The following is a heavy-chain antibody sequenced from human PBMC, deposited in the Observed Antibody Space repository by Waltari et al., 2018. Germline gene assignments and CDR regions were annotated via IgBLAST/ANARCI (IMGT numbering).Heavy chain of an antibody. D-gene: IGHD6-13*01. CDR2: SNHSGRT. Sequence: QVQLQQWGAGLLKPSETLSLTCAGYGGSFSGYYWSWIRKPPGKGLEWIGESNHSGRTNYNPSIKSRVTRAVDTSKNQFDKKMSSVTAADTAVYYCARGEDYSSSWYDNWFDPWGQGTLVTVSS. CDR1: GGSFSGYY. V-gene: IGHV4-34*01. CDR3: ARGEDYSSSWYDNWFDP. J-gene: IGHJ5*02.